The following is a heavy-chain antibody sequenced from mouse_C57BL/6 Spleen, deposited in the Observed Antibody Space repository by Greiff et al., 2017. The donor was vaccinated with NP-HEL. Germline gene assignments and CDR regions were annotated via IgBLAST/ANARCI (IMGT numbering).Heavy chain of an antibody. V-gene: IGHV1-52*01. CDR3: ARERCYWYFDV. J-gene: IGHJ1*03. Sequence: QVQLQQPGAELVRPGSSVKLSCKASGYTFTSYWMHWVKQRPIQGLEWIGNIDPSDSETHYNQKFKDKATLTVDKSSSTAYMQLSSLTSEDSAVYYCARERCYWYFDVWGTGTTVTVSS. CDR1: GYTFTSYW. CDR2: IDPSDSET.